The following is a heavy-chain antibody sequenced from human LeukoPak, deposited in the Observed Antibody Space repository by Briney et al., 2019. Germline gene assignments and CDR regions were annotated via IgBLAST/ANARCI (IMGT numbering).Heavy chain of an antibody. V-gene: IGHV3-30*18. CDR2: ISYEGSKK. Sequence: GGSLRLSCAGSGFTFSSYGMHWVRQAPGKGLEWVSVISYEGSKKYYADSVKGRFTISRDNSKNTVHLQMNSLSTEDTAVYYCAKDRAEATRRSLDYWGQGTLVTVSS. D-gene: IGHD1-26*01. CDR3: AKDRAEATRRSLDY. J-gene: IGHJ4*02. CDR1: GFTFSSYG.